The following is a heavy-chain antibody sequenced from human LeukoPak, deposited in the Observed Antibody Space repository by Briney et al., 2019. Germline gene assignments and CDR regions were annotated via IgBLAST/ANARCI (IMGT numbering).Heavy chain of an antibody. CDR1: GFTFSSYW. D-gene: IGHD3-9*01. CDR3: AKGVKVPLLRYFSYYMDV. CDR2: ISGSGGST. V-gene: IGHV3-23*01. Sequence: GGSLRLSCAASGFTFSSYWMSWVRQAPGKGLEWVSAISGSGGSTYYADSVKGRFTISRDNSKNTLYLQMNSLRAEDTAVYYCAKGVKVPLLRYFSYYMDVWGKGTTVTISS. J-gene: IGHJ6*03.